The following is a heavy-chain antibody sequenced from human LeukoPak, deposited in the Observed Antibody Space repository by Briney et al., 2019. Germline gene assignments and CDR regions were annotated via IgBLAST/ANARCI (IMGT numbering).Heavy chain of an antibody. CDR3: ARERESGRSDAFDF. D-gene: IGHD3-10*01. CDR1: GYIFTGYY. Sequence: ASVTVSCKTSGYIFTGYYIHWVRQAPGQGLEWMGWINPNTGGTNYAQDFQGRVTMTRVTYVSTAYMDLRSLKSDDTAVYFCARERESGRSDAFDFWGQGAMVTVSS. J-gene: IGHJ3*01. CDR2: INPNTGGT. V-gene: IGHV1-2*02.